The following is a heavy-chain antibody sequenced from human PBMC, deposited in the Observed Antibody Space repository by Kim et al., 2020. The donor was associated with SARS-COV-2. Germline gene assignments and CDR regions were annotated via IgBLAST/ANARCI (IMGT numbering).Heavy chain of an antibody. CDR2: ISSSSGFI. J-gene: IGHJ4*01. V-gene: IGHV3-21*01. CDR3: ARSYKALAGY. D-gene: IGHD3-22*01. CDR1: GFTISDFS. Sequence: GGSLRLSCAASGFTISDFSMNWVRQAPKKGLEWVSSISSSSGFIYYADSVKGRFTISRDNAENSLYLQMNSLRAEDTAVYYCARSYKALAGYWGHGTLVT.